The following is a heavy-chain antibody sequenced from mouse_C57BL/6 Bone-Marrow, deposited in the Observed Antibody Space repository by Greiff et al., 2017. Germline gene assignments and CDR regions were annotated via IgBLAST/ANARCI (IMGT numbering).Heavy chain of an antibody. J-gene: IGHJ4*01. V-gene: IGHV1-19*01. CDR1: GYTFTDYY. CDR3: ARGYGSSYSYAMDY. D-gene: IGHD1-1*01. Sequence: EVQLQQSGPVLVKPGASVKMSCKASGYTFTDYYMNWVKQSHGKSLEWIGVINPYNGGTSYNQKFKGKATLTVDKSSSTAYMELNSLTSEDSAVYYCARGYGSSYSYAMDYWGQGTSVTVSS. CDR2: INPYNGGT.